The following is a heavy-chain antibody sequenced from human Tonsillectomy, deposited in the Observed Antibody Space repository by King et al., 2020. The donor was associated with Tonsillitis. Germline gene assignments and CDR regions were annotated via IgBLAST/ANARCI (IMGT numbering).Heavy chain of an antibody. CDR3: ARGGGGVRFLGGWYFDY. Sequence: QLQESGPGLVKPSETLSLTCSVSGGSISSYYWSWIRQPPGKGLEWIGYIYYSGNTNYNPSLKSRVTMSIDTSNKQFSLKLSSVTAADSAVYYCARGGGGVRFLGGWYFDYWGQGTLVTVSS. D-gene: IGHD3-3*01. J-gene: IGHJ4*02. CDR1: GGSISSYY. V-gene: IGHV4-59*01. CDR2: IYYSGNT.